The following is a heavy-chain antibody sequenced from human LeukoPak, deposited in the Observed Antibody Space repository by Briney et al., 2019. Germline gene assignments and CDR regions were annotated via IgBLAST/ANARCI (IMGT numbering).Heavy chain of an antibody. CDR2: IWYDGSNK. D-gene: IGHD6-13*01. CDR1: GFTFSNYA. V-gene: IGHV3-33*08. CDR3: ARDQIAAAGPFDY. J-gene: IGHJ4*02. Sequence: GGSLRLSCAASGFTFSNYAITWVRQAPGKGLEWAAVIWYDGSNKYYADSVKGRFTISRDNSKNTLYLQMNSLRAEDTAVYYCARDQIAAAGPFDYWGQGTLVTVSS.